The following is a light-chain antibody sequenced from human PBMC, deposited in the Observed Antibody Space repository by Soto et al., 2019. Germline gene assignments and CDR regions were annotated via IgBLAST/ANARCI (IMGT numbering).Light chain of an antibody. CDR1: QSISRY. CDR3: QRYDSFSVT. Sequence: DIQMTQSPSSLSASVGDTVTITCRASQSISRYLNWYQQKPGKAPNLLIYGATSLQSGVPSRFSGSGSATDFTLTISSLQPEDFATYYCQRYDSFSVTFGQGTKVEIK. V-gene: IGKV1-39*01. J-gene: IGKJ1*01. CDR2: GAT.